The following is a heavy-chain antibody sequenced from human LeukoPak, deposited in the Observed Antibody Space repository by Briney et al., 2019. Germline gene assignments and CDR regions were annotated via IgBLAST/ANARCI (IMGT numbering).Heavy chain of an antibody. J-gene: IGHJ4*02. CDR3: AREDTMVRGVSVGSDY. V-gene: IGHV1-18*01. D-gene: IGHD3-10*01. CDR1: GYTFTSYG. Sequence: ASVKVSCKASGYTFTSYGISWVRQAPGQGLEWMGWISAYNGNTNYAQKLQGRVTMTTDTSTSTAYMELRSLRSDDTAVYYCAREDTMVRGVSVGSDYWGQGTLVTVSS. CDR2: ISAYNGNT.